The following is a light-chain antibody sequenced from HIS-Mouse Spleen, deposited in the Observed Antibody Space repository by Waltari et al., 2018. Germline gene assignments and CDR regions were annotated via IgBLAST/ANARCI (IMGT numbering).Light chain of an antibody. Sequence: ATSMNHTPYLPSASTEDTVTISRRMSHGISSYLAWYQQKPGKATELLIYAASTLQSGVPSRFSGSGSGTDFTLTISCLQSEDFATYYCQQYYSFPYTFGPGTKVEIK. J-gene: IGKJ3*01. CDR3: QQYYSFPYT. CDR1: HGISSY. V-gene: IGKV1D-8*02. CDR2: AAS.